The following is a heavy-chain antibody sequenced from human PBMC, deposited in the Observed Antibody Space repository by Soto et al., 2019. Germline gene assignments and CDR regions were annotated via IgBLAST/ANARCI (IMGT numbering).Heavy chain of an antibody. Sequence: SETLSLTCTVSGGSISSSSYYWGWIRQPPGKGLEWIGSIYYSGSTYYNPSLKSRVTISVDTSKNQFSLKLSSVTAADTAVYYCARLYTVPLPPWGYCSSTRCYYFDYWGQGTLVTVSS. V-gene: IGHV4-39*01. CDR2: IYYSGST. D-gene: IGHD2-2*01. CDR3: ARLYTVPLPPWGYCSSTRCYYFDY. CDR1: GGSISSSSYY. J-gene: IGHJ4*02.